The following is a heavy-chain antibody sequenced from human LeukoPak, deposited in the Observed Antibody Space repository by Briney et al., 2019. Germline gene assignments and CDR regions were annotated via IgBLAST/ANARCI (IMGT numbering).Heavy chain of an antibody. D-gene: IGHD5-18*01. CDR3: AREIGGYSYGYDY. J-gene: IGHJ4*02. CDR1: GFTFSSYS. CDR2: ISSSSSTI. V-gene: IGHV3-48*04. Sequence: PGGSLRLSCAASGFTFSSYSMNWVRQAPGKGLEWVSYISSSSSTIYYADSVKGRFTISRDNAKNSLYLQMNSLRAEDTAVYYCAREIGGYSYGYDYWGQGTLVTVSS.